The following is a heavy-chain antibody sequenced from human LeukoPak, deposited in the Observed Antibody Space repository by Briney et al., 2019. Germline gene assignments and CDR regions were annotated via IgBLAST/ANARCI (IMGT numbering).Heavy chain of an antibody. Sequence: PGGSLRLSCAASGFTLSSYEMNWVRQAPGKGLEWISYISSSGSTIYYADSVKGRFTISRDNAKNSLYLQMNSLRAEDTAVYYCAREEAGFDYWGQGTLVTVSS. V-gene: IGHV3-48*03. CDR3: AREEAGFDY. D-gene: IGHD6-13*01. CDR2: ISSSGSTI. J-gene: IGHJ4*02. CDR1: GFTLSSYE.